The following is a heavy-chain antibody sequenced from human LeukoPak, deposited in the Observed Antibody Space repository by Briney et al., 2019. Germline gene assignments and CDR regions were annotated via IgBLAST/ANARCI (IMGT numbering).Heavy chain of an antibody. Sequence: SETLSLTCTVSGASISGSGYYWGWIRQPPGKGLEWIGNIYDSGSTYYNPSLKSRVTISVDTSKNQFSLKLSSVTAADTAVYYCAGSYYYGSFWGQGTLVTVSS. D-gene: IGHD3-10*01. J-gene: IGHJ4*02. CDR2: IYDSGST. V-gene: IGHV4-39*07. CDR1: GASISGSGYY. CDR3: AGSYYYGSF.